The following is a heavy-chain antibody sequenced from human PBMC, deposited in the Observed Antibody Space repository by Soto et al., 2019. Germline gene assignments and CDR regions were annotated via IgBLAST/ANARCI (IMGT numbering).Heavy chain of an antibody. J-gene: IGHJ4*02. Sequence: GGSLRLSCASSGFTFSSYGMHCVRQAPGKGLEWVAVIWYDGSNKYYADSVKGRFTISRDNSKNTLYLQMNSLRAEDTAVYYCARDDYYDSSGYNYWGQGTLVTVSS. CDR1: GFTFSSYG. CDR3: ARDDYYDSSGYNY. V-gene: IGHV3-33*01. CDR2: IWYDGSNK. D-gene: IGHD3-22*01.